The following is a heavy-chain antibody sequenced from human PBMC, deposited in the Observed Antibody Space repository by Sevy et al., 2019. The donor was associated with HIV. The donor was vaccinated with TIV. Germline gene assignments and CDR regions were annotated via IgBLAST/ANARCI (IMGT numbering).Heavy chain of an antibody. CDR3: ARGKSGYGYGLDY. J-gene: IGHJ4*02. D-gene: IGHD5-18*01. V-gene: IGHV3-66*01. CDR2: IYSDGST. CDR1: GFPVSSNY. Sequence: RGSLRLSCAASGFPVSSNYMSWVRQAPGKGLEWVSVIYSDGSTYHADSVKDRFTISRDNSKNTLYLQMNSLRVEDTAVYYCARGKSGYGYGLDYWGQGTLVTVSS.